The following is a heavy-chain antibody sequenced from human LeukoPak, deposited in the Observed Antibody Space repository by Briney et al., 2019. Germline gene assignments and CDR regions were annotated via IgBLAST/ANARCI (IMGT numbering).Heavy chain of an antibody. CDR1: GGTFSSYA. CDR2: INPNSGGT. D-gene: IGHD3-22*01. Sequence: ASVKVSCKASGGTFSSYAISWVRQAPGQGLEWMGWINPNSGGTNYAQKFQGRVTMTRDTSISTAYMELSRLRSDDTAVYYCAIPGNYYYDSSGYGYWGQGTLVTVSS. J-gene: IGHJ4*02. CDR3: AIPGNYYYDSSGYGY. V-gene: IGHV1-2*02.